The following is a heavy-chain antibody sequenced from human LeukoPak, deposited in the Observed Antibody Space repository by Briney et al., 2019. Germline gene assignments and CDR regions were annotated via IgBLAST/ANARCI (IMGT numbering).Heavy chain of an antibody. CDR3: ARDCVWGSYRYSPPAN. CDR2: IYSGGST. V-gene: IGHV3-66*01. CDR1: GFTFSNYA. J-gene: IGHJ4*02. Sequence: GGSLRLSCAASGFTFSNYAVSWVRQAPGKGLEWVSVIYSGGSTYYADSVKGRFTISRDNSKNTLYLQVNSLRAEDTAVYYCARDCVWGSYRYSPPANWGQGTLVTVSS. D-gene: IGHD3-16*02.